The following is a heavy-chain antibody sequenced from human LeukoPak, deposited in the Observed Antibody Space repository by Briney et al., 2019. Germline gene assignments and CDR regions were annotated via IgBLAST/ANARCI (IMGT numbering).Heavy chain of an antibody. CDR2: IRSSGYPI. V-gene: IGHV3-48*02. D-gene: IGHD5-18*01. Sequence: GGSLRLSCAASGFTFSGYSMNWVRQAPGKGLEWVSYIRSSGYPIHYADSVKGRFTISRDNAKSSVYLQMNSLRDEDTAVYYCARVAEIQLWLRSAFDYWGQGTLVTVSS. J-gene: IGHJ4*02. CDR3: ARVAEIQLWLRSAFDY. CDR1: GFTFSGYS.